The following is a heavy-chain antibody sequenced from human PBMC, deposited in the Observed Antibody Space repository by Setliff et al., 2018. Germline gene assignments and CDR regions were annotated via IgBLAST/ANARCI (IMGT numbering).Heavy chain of an antibody. Sequence: SETLSLTCTVSGDFIRDYYWNWIRQSPGKGLERIGYIYYRGTTNYNSSLKSRVTISIDMSKNQFSLKLSSATAADTAVYFCAAVGIDAGGGWFDPWGHGIPVTVSS. V-gene: IGHV4-59*01. CDR3: AAVGIDAGGGWFDP. D-gene: IGHD1-26*01. J-gene: IGHJ5*02. CDR1: GDFIRDYY. CDR2: IYYRGTT.